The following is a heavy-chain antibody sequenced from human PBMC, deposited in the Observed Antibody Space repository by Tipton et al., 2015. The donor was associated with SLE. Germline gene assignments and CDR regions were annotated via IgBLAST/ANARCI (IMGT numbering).Heavy chain of an antibody. V-gene: IGHV4-59*11. D-gene: IGHD3-22*01. Sequence: TLSLTCTVSGGSISGHYWSWIRQSPEKGLEYIGYIYYSGGTNYNPSLKSRVTISVDTSKNQFSLKLSSVTAADTAVYYCARAQADDSSGYYPRFDPWGQGTLVTVSS. CDR1: GGSISGHY. CDR2: IYYSGGT. CDR3: ARAQADDSSGYYPRFDP. J-gene: IGHJ5*02.